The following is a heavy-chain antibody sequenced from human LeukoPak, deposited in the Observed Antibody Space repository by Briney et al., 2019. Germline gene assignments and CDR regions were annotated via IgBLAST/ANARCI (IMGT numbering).Heavy chain of an antibody. CDR1: GGSFSGYY. CDR3: ARAGYCSGGSCYFDY. V-gene: IGHV4-34*01. J-gene: IGHJ4*02. CDR2: INHSGST. D-gene: IGHD2-15*01. Sequence: PSENLSLTCAVYGGSFSGYYWSWIRQPPGKGLEWLGEINHSGSTNYNPSLKSRVTISVDTSKNQFSLKLSSVTAADTAVYYCARAGYCSGGSCYFDYWGQGTLVTVSS.